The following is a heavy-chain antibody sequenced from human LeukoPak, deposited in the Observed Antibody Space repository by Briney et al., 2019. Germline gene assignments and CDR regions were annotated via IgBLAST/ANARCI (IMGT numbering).Heavy chain of an antibody. CDR3: AKASYYYDSSGYSGFDY. D-gene: IGHD3-22*01. CDR1: GFTFTNYA. CDR2: MSGSGGST. J-gene: IGHJ4*02. Sequence: PGGSLRLSCAASGFTFTNYAMSWVRQAPGKGLDWVSAMSGSGGSTYYADSVKGRFTISRDNSKNTLYLQMNSPRAEDTAVYYCAKASYYYDSSGYSGFDYWGQGTLVTVSS. V-gene: IGHV3-23*01.